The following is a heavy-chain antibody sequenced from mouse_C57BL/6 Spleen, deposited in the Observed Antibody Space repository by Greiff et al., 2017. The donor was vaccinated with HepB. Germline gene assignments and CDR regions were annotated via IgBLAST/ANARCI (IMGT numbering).Heavy chain of an antibody. CDR3: ASLYDYDNVDY. D-gene: IGHD2-4*01. Sequence: QVQLKQPGAELVKPGASVKLSCKASGYTFTSYWMHWVKQRPGQGLEWIGMIHPNSGSTNYNEKFKSKATLTVDKSSSTAYMQLSSLTSEDSAVYYCASLYDYDNVDYWGQGTTLTVSS. CDR1: GYTFTSYW. J-gene: IGHJ2*01. CDR2: IHPNSGST. V-gene: IGHV1-64*01.